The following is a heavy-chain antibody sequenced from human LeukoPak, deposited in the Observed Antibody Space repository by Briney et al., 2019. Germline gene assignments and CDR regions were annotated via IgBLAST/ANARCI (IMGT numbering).Heavy chain of an antibody. V-gene: IGHV4-59*08. Sequence: PSETLSLTCTVSGGSISSYYWSWIRQPPGRGLEWNGYIYYSGSTNYNPSLKSRVAISVDTSKNQFSLKLSSVTAADTAVYYCARSGTVGAMPVWGQGTLVTVSS. CDR3: ARSGTVGAMPV. CDR2: IYYSGST. D-gene: IGHD1-26*01. J-gene: IGHJ4*02. CDR1: GGSISSYY.